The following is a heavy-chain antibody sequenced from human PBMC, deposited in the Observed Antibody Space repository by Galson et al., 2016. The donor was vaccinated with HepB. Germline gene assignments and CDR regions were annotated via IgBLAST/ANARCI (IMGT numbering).Heavy chain of an antibody. CDR2: ISRSGDST. CDR3: VKGSPAPAV. Sequence: SLRLSCAASGFTFRNYGMTWVRQAPGKGLEFVSSISRSGDSTDYADSVKGRFTISRDNSKNSLSLQMNSLRVDDTAVYYCVKGSPAPAVLGKGTRVTVPS. CDR1: GFTFRNYG. J-gene: IGHJ6*04. D-gene: IGHD1-26*01. V-gene: IGHV3-23*01.